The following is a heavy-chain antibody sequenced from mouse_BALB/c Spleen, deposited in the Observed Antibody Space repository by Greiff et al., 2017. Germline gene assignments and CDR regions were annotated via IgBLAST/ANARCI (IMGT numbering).Heavy chain of an antibody. CDR1: GFTFSSYT. V-gene: IGHV5-12-2*01. CDR3: ARENTWYGSSSYAMDY. D-gene: IGHD1-1*01. Sequence: EVQRVESGGGLVQPGGSLKLSCAASGFTFSSYTMSWVRQTPEKRLEWVAYISNGGGSTYYPDTVKGRFTISRDNAKNTLYLQMSSLKSEDTAMYYCARENTWYGSSSYAMDYWGQGTSVTVSS. CDR2: ISNGGGST. J-gene: IGHJ4*01.